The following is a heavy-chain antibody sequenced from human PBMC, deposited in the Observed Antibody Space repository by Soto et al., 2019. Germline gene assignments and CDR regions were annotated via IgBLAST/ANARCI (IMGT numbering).Heavy chain of an antibody. CDR2: FDPEDGET. D-gene: IGHD6-19*01. V-gene: IGHV1-24*01. CDR3: ARGSKSSGWLGVPPDY. CDR1: GYTLTELS. Sequence: GASVKVSCKVSGYTLTELSMHWVRQAPGKGLEWMGGFDPEDGETIYAQKFQGRVTMTEDTSTDTAYMELSRLRSDDTAVYYCARGSKSSGWLGVPPDYWGQGTLVTVSS. J-gene: IGHJ4*02.